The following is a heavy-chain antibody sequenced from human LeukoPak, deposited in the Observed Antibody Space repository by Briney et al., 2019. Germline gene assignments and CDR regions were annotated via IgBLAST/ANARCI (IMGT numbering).Heavy chain of an antibody. Sequence: GGSLRLSCAASGFTFSSYWMHWVRQAPGKGLVWVSRINSDGSSTSYADSVKGRFTISRDNAKNTLYLQMNSLRAEDTAMYYCARDYSSSWYFRYYYYYGMDVWGQGTTVTVSS. CDR2: INSDGSST. CDR1: GFTFSSYW. CDR3: ARDYSSSWYFRYYYYYGMDV. D-gene: IGHD6-13*01. J-gene: IGHJ6*02. V-gene: IGHV3-74*01.